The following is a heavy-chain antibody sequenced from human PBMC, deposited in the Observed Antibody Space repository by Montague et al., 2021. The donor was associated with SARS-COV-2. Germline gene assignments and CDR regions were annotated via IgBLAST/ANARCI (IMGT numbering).Heavy chain of an antibody. CDR2: IYYSGST. CDR3: ARQGRDGYNTYYFDY. CDR1: SGSISSSSYY. V-gene: IGHV4-39*01. D-gene: IGHD5-24*01. J-gene: IGHJ4*02. Sequence: SETLSLTCTVSSGSISSSSYYWGWIRQPPGKGLEWIGSIYYSGSTYYNPSLKSRVTMSVDTSKNQFSLKLSSVTAADTAVYYCARQGRDGYNTYYFDYWGQGTLVTVSS.